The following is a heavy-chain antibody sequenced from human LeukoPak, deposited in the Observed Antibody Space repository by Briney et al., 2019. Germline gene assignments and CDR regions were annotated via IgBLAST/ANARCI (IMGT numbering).Heavy chain of an antibody. CDR2: ISGDGGST. D-gene: IGHD3-9*01. V-gene: IGHV3-43*02. CDR1: GFTFDDYA. CDR3: AKDKDILRYFDWLHAFDI. J-gene: IGHJ3*02. Sequence: GGSLRLSCAASGFTFDDYAMHWVRQAPGKGLEWVSLISGDGGSTYYADSVKGRFTISRDNSKNSLYLQMNSLKTEDTALYYCAKDKDILRYFDWLHAFDIWGQGTMVTVSS.